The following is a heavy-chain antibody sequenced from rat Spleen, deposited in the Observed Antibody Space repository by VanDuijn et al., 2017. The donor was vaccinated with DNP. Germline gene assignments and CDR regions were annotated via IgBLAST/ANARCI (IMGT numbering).Heavy chain of an antibody. CDR3: AREYYYAMDA. Sequence: EVQLVESGGDLVQPGRSLKLSCVVSGFTFNKYWMTWIRQVPGKGLEWVASITSSGGSTYYPDSVKGRFTVSRDNAKSTLYLQMNSLRSEDTATYYCAREYYYAMDAWGQGTSVTVSS. CDR2: ITSSGGST. J-gene: IGHJ4*01. V-gene: IGHV5-31*01. CDR1: GFTFNKYW.